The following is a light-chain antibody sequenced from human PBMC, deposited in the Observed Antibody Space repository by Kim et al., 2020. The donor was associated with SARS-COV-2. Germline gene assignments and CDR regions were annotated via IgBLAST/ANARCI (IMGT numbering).Light chain of an antibody. Sequence: PAKDAPLSCARIRSLSSDFAWYQHKPGQTPRLLIYGASTRATGIPDRFSGGGSGTEVTLTISRLQSEDFAVYYCQQYNNCPRTFGEGTKVDIK. CDR3: QQYNNCPRT. CDR1: RSLSSD. CDR2: GAS. V-gene: IGKV3-15*01. J-gene: IGKJ1*01.